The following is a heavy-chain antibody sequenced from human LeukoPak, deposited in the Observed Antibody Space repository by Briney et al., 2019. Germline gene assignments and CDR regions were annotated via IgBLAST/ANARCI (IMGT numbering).Heavy chain of an antibody. Sequence: SVKVSCKASGYTFPGHHIHWVRQAPGQGLEWMGWINPKNGGTNYAQKLQGRVTMTTDTSTSTAYMELRSLRSDDTAVYYCARDQGPYYYDSSGSGFDPWGQGTLVTVSS. CDR2: INPKNGGT. V-gene: IGHV1-18*04. CDR3: ARDQGPYYYDSSGSGFDP. J-gene: IGHJ5*02. CDR1: GYTFPGHH. D-gene: IGHD3-22*01.